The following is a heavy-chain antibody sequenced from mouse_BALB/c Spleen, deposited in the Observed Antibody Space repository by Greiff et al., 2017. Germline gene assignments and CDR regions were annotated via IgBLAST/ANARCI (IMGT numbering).Heavy chain of an antibody. D-gene: IGHD1-1*02. J-gene: IGHJ4*01. CDR1: GFTFSSYA. CDR2: ISSGGST. V-gene: IGHV5-6-5*01. CDR3: ARGLTVATDAMDY. Sequence: EVKLMESGGGLVKPGGSLKLSCAASGFTFSSYAMSWVRQTPEKRLEWVASISSGGSTYYPDSVKGRFTISRDNARNILYLQMSSLRSEDTAMYYCARGLTVATDAMDYWGQGTSVTVSS.